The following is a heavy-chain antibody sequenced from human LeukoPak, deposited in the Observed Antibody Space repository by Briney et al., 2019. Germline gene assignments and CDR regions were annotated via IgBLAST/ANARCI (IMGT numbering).Heavy chain of an antibody. J-gene: IGHJ6*02. Sequence: PSETLSLTCAVYGGSFSGYYWSWIRQPPGKGLEWIGEINHSGSTYYNPSLKSRVTISVDTSKNQFSLKLSSVTAADTAVYYCAGTGNYYYYGMDVWGQGTTVTVSS. CDR1: GGSFSGYY. V-gene: IGHV4-34*01. CDR2: INHSGST. CDR3: AGTGNYYYYGMDV.